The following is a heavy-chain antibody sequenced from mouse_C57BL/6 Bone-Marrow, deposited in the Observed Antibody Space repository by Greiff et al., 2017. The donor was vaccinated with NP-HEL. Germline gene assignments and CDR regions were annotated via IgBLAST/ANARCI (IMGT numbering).Heavy chain of an antibody. D-gene: IGHD2-4*01. Sequence: EVQRVESGPGLVKPSQSLSLTCSVTGYSINSGYYWNWIRQFPGNKLEWMGYISYDGSNNYNPSLKNRISITRDTSKNQFFLKLNSVTTEDTATYYCARVNYEVYFDYWGQGTTLTVSS. CDR3: ARVNYEVYFDY. CDR2: ISYDGSN. J-gene: IGHJ2*01. V-gene: IGHV3-6*01. CDR1: GYSINSGYY.